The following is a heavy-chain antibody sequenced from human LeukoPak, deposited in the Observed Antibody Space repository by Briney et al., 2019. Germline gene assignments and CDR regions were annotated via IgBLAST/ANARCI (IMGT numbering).Heavy chain of an antibody. CDR1: GFTFSSYS. J-gene: IGHJ4*02. CDR3: ARDSGDYLIDY. V-gene: IGHV3-21*01. D-gene: IGHD4-17*01. CDR2: ISSSSSYI. Sequence: GGPLRLSCAASGFTFSSYSMNWVRQAPGKGLEWVSSISSSSSYIYYADSVEGRFTISRDNAKNSLYLQMNSLRAEDTAVYYCARDSGDYLIDYWGQGTLVTVSS.